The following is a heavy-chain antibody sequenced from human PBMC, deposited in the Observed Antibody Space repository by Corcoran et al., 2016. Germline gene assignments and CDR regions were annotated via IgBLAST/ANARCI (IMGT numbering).Heavy chain of an antibody. D-gene: IGHD6-19*01. V-gene: IGHV5-51*01. CDR2: IYPGDSDT. J-gene: IGHJ4*02. CDR1: GYSFTSYW. CDR3: ARFSAVAGTAFDY. Sequence: EVQLVQSGAEVKKPGESLKISCKGSGYSFTSYWIGWVRQMPGKGLEWMGIIYPGDSDTRYSPAFQGQGTISAVKSISTAYLQWSSLKASDTAMYYCARFSAVAGTAFDYWGQGTLVTVSS.